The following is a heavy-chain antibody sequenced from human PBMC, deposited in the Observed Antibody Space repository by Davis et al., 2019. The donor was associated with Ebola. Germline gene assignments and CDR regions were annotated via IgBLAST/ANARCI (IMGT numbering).Heavy chain of an antibody. CDR1: GYTFTGYY. V-gene: IGHV1-2*04. J-gene: IGHJ5*02. Sequence: ASVKVSCKASGYTFTGYYMHWVRQAPGQGLEWMGWINPNSGGTNYAQKFQGWVTMTRDTSISTAYMELSRLRSDDTAVYYCARGGGGDIPVNWFDPWAREPWSPSPQ. D-gene: IGHD2-15*01. CDR3: ARGGGGDIPVNWFDP. CDR2: INPNSGGT.